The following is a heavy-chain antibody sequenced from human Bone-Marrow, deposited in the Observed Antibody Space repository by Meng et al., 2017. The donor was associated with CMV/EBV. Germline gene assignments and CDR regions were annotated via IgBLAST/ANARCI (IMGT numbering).Heavy chain of an antibody. V-gene: IGHV3-23*01. D-gene: IGHD5-18*01. Sequence: SGFTFSSYSMNGVRQAPGKGLEWVSAISGSGGSTYYADSVKGRFTISRDNSKNTLYLQMNSLRAEDTAVYYCAKGSHVDTAMVSNFDYWGQGTLVTVSS. CDR3: AKGSHVDTAMVSNFDY. J-gene: IGHJ4*02. CDR2: ISGSGGST. CDR1: GFTFSSYS.